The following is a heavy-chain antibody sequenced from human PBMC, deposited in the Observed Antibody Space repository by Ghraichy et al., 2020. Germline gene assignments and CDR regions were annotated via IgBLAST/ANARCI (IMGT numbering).Heavy chain of an antibody. Sequence: SQTLSLTCAVYGGSFSGYYWSWIRQPPGKGLEWIGEINHSGSTNYNPSLKSRVTISVDTSKNQFSLKLSSVTAADTAVYYCARGPGRYYGSGSYYNEGPYYYGMDGWGQGTTVTVSS. CDR1: GGSFSGYY. CDR2: INHSGST. V-gene: IGHV4-34*01. D-gene: IGHD3-10*01. J-gene: IGHJ6*02. CDR3: ARGPGRYYGSGSYYNEGPYYYGMDG.